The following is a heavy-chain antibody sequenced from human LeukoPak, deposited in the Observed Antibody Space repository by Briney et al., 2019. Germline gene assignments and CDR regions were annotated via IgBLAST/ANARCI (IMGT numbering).Heavy chain of an antibody. Sequence: ASVKVSCKASGYTFTSYGISWVRQAPGQGLGWMGWISAYNGNTNYAQKLHGRGTMTTDPSTSTAYPELRSLRSADPAVYYCARGGHGSSWSPQHVDSWGHGTLVTVSS. CDR3: ARGGHGSSWSPQHVDS. CDR1: GYTFTSYG. J-gene: IGHJ5*01. V-gene: IGHV1-18*01. D-gene: IGHD6-13*01. CDR2: ISAYNGNT.